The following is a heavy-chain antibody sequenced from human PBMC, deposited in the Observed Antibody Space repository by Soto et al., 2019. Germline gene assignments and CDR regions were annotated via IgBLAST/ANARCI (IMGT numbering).Heavy chain of an antibody. Sequence: EVQLLESGGGLVQPGGPLRLSCAASGFTFSSYGMSWVRQAPGKGLEWVSAISGSGGNTYYADSVKGRFSISRDNSKXXXXXXXXXXXXXXXXXXXXXXXXXXXXXXXXXXEGGYWGQGTLVTVSS. J-gene: IGHJ4*02. CDR2: ISGSGGNT. CDR1: GFTFSSYG. D-gene: IGHD2-15*01. CDR3: XXXXXXXXXXXXXXEGGY. V-gene: IGHV3-23*01.